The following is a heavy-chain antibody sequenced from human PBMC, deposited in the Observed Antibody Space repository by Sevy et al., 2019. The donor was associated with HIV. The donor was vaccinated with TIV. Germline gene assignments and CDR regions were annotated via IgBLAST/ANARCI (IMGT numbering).Heavy chain of an antibody. CDR3: ESEGDEQQLDY. Sequence: SETLSLTCTVSGGSISSHYWSWIRQPPGKVLEWIGYIYYSGSTNYNPSLKSRVTISVDTSKNQFSLKLSSVTAADTAVYYCESEGDEQQLDYWGQGTLVTVSS. J-gene: IGHJ4*02. CDR1: GGSISSHY. CDR2: IYYSGST. V-gene: IGHV4-59*11. D-gene: IGHD6-13*01.